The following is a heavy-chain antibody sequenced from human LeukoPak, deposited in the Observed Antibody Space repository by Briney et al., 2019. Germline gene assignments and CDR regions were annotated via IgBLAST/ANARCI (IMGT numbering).Heavy chain of an antibody. CDR1: SGSLSDYY. CDR2: IYHSGTT. V-gene: IGHV4-59*01. Sequence: PSETLSLTCTVSSGSLSDYYWNWIQQPPGKGLEWIGNIYHSGTTNHNPSLKSRVTISIDTSRKQFSLKLRSVTTADTAMYFCGRYYDSSGYSPISYWGQGILVTVSS. CDR3: GRYYDSSGYSPISY. J-gene: IGHJ4*02. D-gene: IGHD3-22*01.